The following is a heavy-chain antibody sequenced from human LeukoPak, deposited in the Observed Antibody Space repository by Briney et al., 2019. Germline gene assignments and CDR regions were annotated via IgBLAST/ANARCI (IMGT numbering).Heavy chain of an antibody. V-gene: IGHV3-48*02. J-gene: IGHJ4*02. CDR2: LRSRDSTI. Sequence: GGSLRLSCATSGLTFSSYGMSWVRQAPGKGLEWLSYLRSRDSTIYYADSVKGRFTISRDTAESSLYLQMNSLRDDDTAVYYCARVASGGQGSDYWGQGTLVTVSS. CDR1: GLTFSSYG. CDR3: ARVASGGQGSDY. D-gene: IGHD6-19*01.